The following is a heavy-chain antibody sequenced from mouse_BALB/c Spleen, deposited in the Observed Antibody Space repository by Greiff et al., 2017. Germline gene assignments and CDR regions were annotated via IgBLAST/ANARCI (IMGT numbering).Heavy chain of an antibody. Sequence: EVQLVESGPGLVKPSQSLSLTCTVTGYSITSDYAWNWIRQFPGNKLEWMGYISYSGSTSYNPSLKSRISITRDTSKNQFFLQLNSVTTEDTATYYCARFNDGYYLYAMDYWGQGTSVTVSS. CDR3: ARFNDGYYLYAMDY. CDR1: GYSITSDYA. CDR2: ISYSGST. V-gene: IGHV3-2*02. D-gene: IGHD2-3*01. J-gene: IGHJ4*01.